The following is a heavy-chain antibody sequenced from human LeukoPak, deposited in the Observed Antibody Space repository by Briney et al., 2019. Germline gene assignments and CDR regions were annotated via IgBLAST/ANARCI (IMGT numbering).Heavy chain of an antibody. CDR2: IYTGGNT. D-gene: IGHD2-15*01. J-gene: IGHJ4*02. CDR3: ATRDIVVVVAATENFDY. V-gene: IGHV3-53*01. Sequence: GGSLRLSCAASGFTVDSNYLSWVRQAPGKGLEWVSTIYTGGNTYYAASVKGRFTISRDNSKNTLYLQMNSLRAEDTAVYYCATRDIVVVVAATENFDYWGQGTLVTVSS. CDR1: GFTVDSNY.